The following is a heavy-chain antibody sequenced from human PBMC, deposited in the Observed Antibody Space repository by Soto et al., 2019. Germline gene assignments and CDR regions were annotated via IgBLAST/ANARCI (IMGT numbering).Heavy chain of an antibody. CDR3: ARDLSGQYQLLYGNYYYGMDV. D-gene: IGHD2-2*02. Sequence: GGSLRLSCAASGFTFSSYWMSWVRQAPGKGLEWVANIKQDGSEKYYVDSVKGRFTISRDNSKNTLYLQMNSLRAEDTAVYYCARDLSGQYQLLYGNYYYGMDVWGQGTTVTVSS. V-gene: IGHV3-7*01. CDR2: IKQDGSEK. CDR1: GFTFSSYW. J-gene: IGHJ6*02.